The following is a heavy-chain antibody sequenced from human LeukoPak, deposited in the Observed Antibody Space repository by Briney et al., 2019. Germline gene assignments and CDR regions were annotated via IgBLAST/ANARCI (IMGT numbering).Heavy chain of an antibody. CDR3: AREQGYCSGGSCYVLGFDY. J-gene: IGHJ4*02. CDR1: GGSINSNSYY. V-gene: IGHV4-39*07. D-gene: IGHD2-15*01. Sequence: SETLSLTCTVSGGSINSNSYYWGWIRQPPGKGLEWIGSGSTYYNPSLKSRVTISVDTSKNQFSLKLNSVTAADTAVYYCAREQGYCSGGSCYVLGFDYWGQGTLVTVSS. CDR2: SGST.